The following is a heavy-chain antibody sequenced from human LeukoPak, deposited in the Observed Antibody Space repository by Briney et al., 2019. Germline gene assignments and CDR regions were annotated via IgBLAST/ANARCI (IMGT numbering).Heavy chain of an antibody. Sequence: YPGGSLRLSCAASGFTFSSYGMHWVRQAPGKGLEWLPFIRYDGSNKYYADSVKGRFTISRDNSKNTLYLQMNSLRPEDTAVYCCAILYDFWSGYYKDVWGKGTTVTLSS. D-gene: IGHD3-3*01. CDR1: GFTFSSYG. CDR3: AILYDFWSGYYKDV. CDR2: IRYDGSNK. V-gene: IGHV3-30*02. J-gene: IGHJ6*04.